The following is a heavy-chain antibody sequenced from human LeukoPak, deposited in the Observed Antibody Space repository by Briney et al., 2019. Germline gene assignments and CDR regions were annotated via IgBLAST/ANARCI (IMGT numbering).Heavy chain of an antibody. D-gene: IGHD2-2*01. Sequence: GGTLRLSCAASGFTFSSYGMSWVRQAPGKGLEWVSAISGSGGSTYYADSVKGRFTISRDNSKNTLSLQMNSLRSEDTAVYYCAKDPRKVRVSVVPAARYMDVWGKGTTVTISS. CDR2: ISGSGGST. CDR3: AKDPRKVRVSVVPAARYMDV. J-gene: IGHJ6*03. CDR1: GFTFSSYG. V-gene: IGHV3-23*01.